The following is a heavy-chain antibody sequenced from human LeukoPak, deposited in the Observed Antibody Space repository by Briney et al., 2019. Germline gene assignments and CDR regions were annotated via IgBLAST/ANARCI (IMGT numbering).Heavy chain of an antibody. CDR2: ISSSSSYI. CDR3: ARDLGYCSSTSCYTAGRYYYYGMDV. CDR1: GFAFSSYS. D-gene: IGHD2-2*02. V-gene: IGHV3-21*01. Sequence: GGSLRLSCAASGFAFSSYSMNWVRQAPGEGLEWVSSISSSSSYIYYADSVKGRFTISRDNAKNSLYLQMNSLRAEDTAVYYCARDLGYCSSTSCYTAGRYYYYGMDVWGQGTTVTVSS. J-gene: IGHJ6*02.